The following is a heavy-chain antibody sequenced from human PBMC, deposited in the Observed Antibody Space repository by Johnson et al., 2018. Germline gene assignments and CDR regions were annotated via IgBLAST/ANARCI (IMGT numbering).Heavy chain of an antibody. V-gene: IGHV3-33*06. CDR2: IWYDGRNK. D-gene: IGHD6-19*01. J-gene: IGHJ6*02. CDR1: GFPFSSYG. Sequence: QVQLVESGGGVVQPGRSLTLSCAASGFPFSSYGMHWVRQAPGKGLVWVAVIWYDGRNKYYADSIEGRFTISRDNSTNTLYLQRNSLRTEDMAVYYWGKAFSTSDWRYHYYYFGMDVWGQGTTVTGSS. CDR3: GKAFSTSDWRYHYYYFGMDV.